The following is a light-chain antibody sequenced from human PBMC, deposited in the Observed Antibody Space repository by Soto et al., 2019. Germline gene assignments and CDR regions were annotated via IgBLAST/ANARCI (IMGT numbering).Light chain of an antibody. CDR1: QSFNSNY. V-gene: IGKV3-20*01. CDR2: GAS. Sequence: EIVMTQSPGTLSVSPGERATLSCTASQSFNSNYLAWYQQKPGQAPRLLIYGASTRATGIPDRFSGSGSGTDFTLTISRLEPEDFAVYYCHQYGSSPRTFGPGTKVDIK. CDR3: HQYGSSPRT. J-gene: IGKJ1*01.